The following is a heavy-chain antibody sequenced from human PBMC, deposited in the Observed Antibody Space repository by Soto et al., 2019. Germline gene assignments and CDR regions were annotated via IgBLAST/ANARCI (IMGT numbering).Heavy chain of an antibody. D-gene: IGHD5-18*01. V-gene: IGHV1-69*13. CDR3: ARSFSDTAMVPGDRYYYYYGMDV. CDR1: GGTFSSYA. CDR2: IIPIFGTA. Sequence: SVKVSCKASGGTFSSYAISWVRQAPGQGLEWMGGIIPIFGTANYAQKFQGRVTITADESTSTAYMELSSLRSEDTAVYYCARSFSDTAMVPGDRYYYYYGMDVWGQGTTVTVSS. J-gene: IGHJ6*02.